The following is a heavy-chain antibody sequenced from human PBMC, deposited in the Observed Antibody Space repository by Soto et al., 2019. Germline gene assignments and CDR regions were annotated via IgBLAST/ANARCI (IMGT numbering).Heavy chain of an antibody. J-gene: IGHJ4*02. V-gene: IGHV3-33*01. Sequence: QVRLVESGGGVVQPGRSLRLSCTASGFTFSRYGMHWVRQAPGKGLEWVAVIWHDGSNQYYTDSVSGRFTISRDNSKNLLYLQMNSLRAEDTAVYYCARGAAGSYFDSWGQGTLVTVSS. CDR3: ARGAAGSYFDS. CDR1: GFTFSRYG. D-gene: IGHD6-13*01. CDR2: IWHDGSNQ.